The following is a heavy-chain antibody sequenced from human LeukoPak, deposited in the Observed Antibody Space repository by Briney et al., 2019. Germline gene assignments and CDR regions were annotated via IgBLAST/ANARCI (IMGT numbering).Heavy chain of an antibody. Sequence: PGGSMRLSCAASGFTFSSYAMSWVRQAPGKGLEWVSAISGSGGSTYYADSVKGRFTISRDNSKNTLYLQMNSLRAEDTAVYYCAKVKSILGVVVRSYYFDYWGQGTLVTVSS. V-gene: IGHV3-23*01. J-gene: IGHJ4*02. D-gene: IGHD3-3*01. CDR1: GFTFSSYA. CDR3: AKVKSILGVVVRSYYFDY. CDR2: ISGSGGST.